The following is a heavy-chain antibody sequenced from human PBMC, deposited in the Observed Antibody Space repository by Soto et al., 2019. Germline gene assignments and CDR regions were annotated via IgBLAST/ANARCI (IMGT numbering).Heavy chain of an antibody. CDR2: IRSKAYGGTT. J-gene: IGHJ4*02. D-gene: IGHD3-10*01. V-gene: IGHV3-49*03. CDR3: TRVRYYYGSGSYPNDY. Sequence: GSLRLSCTASGFTFGDYAMSWFRQAPGKGLEWVGFIRSKAYGGTTEYAASVKGRFTISRDDSKSIAYLQMNSLKTEDTAVYYCTRVRYYYGSGSYPNDYWGQGTLVTVSS. CDR1: GFTFGDYA.